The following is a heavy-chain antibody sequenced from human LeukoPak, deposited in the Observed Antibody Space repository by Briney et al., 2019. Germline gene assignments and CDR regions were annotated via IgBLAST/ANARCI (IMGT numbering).Heavy chain of an antibody. CDR3: ARGGFYCGDDCYVDY. J-gene: IGHJ4*02. CDR2: INRSGST. D-gene: IGHD2-21*02. V-gene: IGHV4-34*01. Sequence: SETLSLTCAVYGGSLSYYYWSWIRRPPEKGLEWIGEINRSGSTNYNPSLKSRVSISVDTSKNQFSLKLSSVTAADTAVYYCARGGFYCGDDCYVDYWGQGTLVTVSS. CDR1: GGSLSYYY.